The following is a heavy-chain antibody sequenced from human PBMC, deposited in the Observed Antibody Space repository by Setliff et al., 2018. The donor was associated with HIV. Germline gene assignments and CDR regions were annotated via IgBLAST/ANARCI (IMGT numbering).Heavy chain of an antibody. CDR2: IFRGVTT. J-gene: IGHJ6*03. Sequence: PETLSLTCAVSGYPIIEAYYWLWIRQSPTKGLEYIGIIFRGVTTYYNPSLRSRVALSMDTSKNQFSLRLSSVTAADTAIYYCARADSRRGAGYQYMDVWGKGTTVTVSS. V-gene: IGHV4-38-2*01. D-gene: IGHD4-4*01. CDR3: ARADSRRGAGYQYMDV. CDR1: GYPIIEAYY.